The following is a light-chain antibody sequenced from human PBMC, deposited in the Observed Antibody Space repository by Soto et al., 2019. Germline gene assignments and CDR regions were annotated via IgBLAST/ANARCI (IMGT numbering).Light chain of an antibody. CDR1: QSIDSN. Sequence: EIVMTQSPAILSVSPGERATLSCRASQSIDSNLVWYQHKPGQSPRLLIFRASTRATGIPARFSGSGSGTEFTLTINSLQSDDFAVYHCQQYNNWWTFGQGTKVDIK. CDR2: RAS. CDR3: QQYNNWWT. V-gene: IGKV3-15*01. J-gene: IGKJ1*01.